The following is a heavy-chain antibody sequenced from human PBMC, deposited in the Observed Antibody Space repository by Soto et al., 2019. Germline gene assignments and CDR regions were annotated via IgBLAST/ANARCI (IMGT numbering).Heavy chain of an antibody. CDR1: GFTFSSYG. J-gene: IGHJ4*02. D-gene: IGHD6-13*01. Sequence: QVQLVESGGGVVQPGRSLRLSCAASGFTFSSYGMHWVRQAPGKGLEWVAVIWYDGSNKYYADSAKGRFTISRDNSKNTLYLQMNSLRAEDTAVYYFARWGIAAGDYWGQGPLVTVSS. CDR3: ARWGIAAGDY. V-gene: IGHV3-33*01. CDR2: IWYDGSNK.